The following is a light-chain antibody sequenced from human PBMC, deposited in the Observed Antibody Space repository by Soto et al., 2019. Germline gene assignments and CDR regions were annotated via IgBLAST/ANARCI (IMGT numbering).Light chain of an antibody. J-gene: IGKJ1*01. V-gene: IGKV1-5*03. CDR1: QSISNW. CDR3: QQYNTYET. Sequence: DIQMTQSPSTLSASVGDRVTITCRASQSISNWLAWYQQKPGKAPKLLIYKASSLESGVPSRFSGSGSGTEFTLTISSLQPDDFATYYCQQYNTYETFGQGTKVEIK. CDR2: KAS.